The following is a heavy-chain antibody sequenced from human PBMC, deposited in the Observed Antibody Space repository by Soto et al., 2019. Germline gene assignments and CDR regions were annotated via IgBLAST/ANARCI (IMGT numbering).Heavy chain of an antibody. CDR3: ARGPRFYDFWSGYYYNWFDP. Sequence: PSETLSLTXAVYGGSFSGYYWSWIRQPPGKGLEWIGEINHSGSTNYNPSLKSRVTISVDTSKNQFSLKLSSVTAADTAVYYCARGPRFYDFWSGYYYNWFDPWGQGTLVTVSS. V-gene: IGHV4-34*01. D-gene: IGHD3-3*01. CDR2: INHSGST. CDR1: GGSFSGYY. J-gene: IGHJ5*02.